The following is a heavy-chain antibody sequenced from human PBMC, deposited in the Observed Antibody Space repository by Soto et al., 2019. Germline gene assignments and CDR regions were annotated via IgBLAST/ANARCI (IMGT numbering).Heavy chain of an antibody. CDR1: GGSISSSNW. D-gene: IGHD5-18*01. V-gene: IGHV4-4*02. J-gene: IGHJ5*02. CDR3: AKLRRGYSYGYIAP. CDR2: IYHSGST. Sequence: LSLTCAVSGGSISSSNWWSWVRQPPGKGLEWIGEIYHSGSTNYNPSLKSRVTISVDKSKNQFSLKLSSVTAADTAVYYCAKLRRGYSYGYIAPWGQGTLVTVSS.